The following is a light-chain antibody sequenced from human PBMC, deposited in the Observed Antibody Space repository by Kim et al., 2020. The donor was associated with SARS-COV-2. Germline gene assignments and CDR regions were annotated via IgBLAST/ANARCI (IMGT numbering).Light chain of an antibody. Sequence: APGKTARITCGGNNIGSKSVHWYQQKTGQAPVLVIYYESDRPSGIPERFSGSNAGNTATLTISRVEAGDEADYYCQVWDSSSDHPVFGGGTQLTVL. J-gene: IGLJ2*01. V-gene: IGLV3-21*04. CDR3: QVWDSSSDHPV. CDR1: NIGSKS. CDR2: YES.